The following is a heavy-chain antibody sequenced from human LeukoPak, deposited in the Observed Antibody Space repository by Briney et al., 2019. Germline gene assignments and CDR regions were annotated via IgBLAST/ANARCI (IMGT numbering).Heavy chain of an antibody. V-gene: IGHV1-2*02. CDR1: GYSFADYY. Sequence: ASVKVSCKASGYSFADYYMHWVRQAPGQGLEWMGWIKPNSGGTRSAQKFQGRVTMARDTSISTAYMELSSLRYDDTAVYYCATNILVRDIINWFDPWGQGTLVTVSS. CDR2: IKPNSGGT. D-gene: IGHD3-10*01. CDR3: ATNILVRDIINWFDP. J-gene: IGHJ5*02.